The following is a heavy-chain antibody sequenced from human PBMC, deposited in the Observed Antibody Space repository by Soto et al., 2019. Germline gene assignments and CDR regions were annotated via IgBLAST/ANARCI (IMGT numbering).Heavy chain of an antibody. CDR3: ARGWNYPDN. Sequence: PSQTLSLTCAISGDSASSNSATWSWIRQSPTRGLECLGRTYYRSKWYNDYAVSVGSRITINPDTSKNQFSLQLNSVTPEDTAVYYCARGWNYPDNWGQGTLVTVSS. CDR1: GDSASSNSAT. J-gene: IGHJ4*02. CDR2: TYYRSKWYN. V-gene: IGHV6-1*01. D-gene: IGHD1-7*01.